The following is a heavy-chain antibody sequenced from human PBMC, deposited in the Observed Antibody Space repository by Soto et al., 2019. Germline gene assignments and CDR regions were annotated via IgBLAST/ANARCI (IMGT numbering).Heavy chain of an antibody. CDR3: ARYQLLFRTFDI. D-gene: IGHD2-2*01. V-gene: IGHV4-59*08. Sequence: QVQLQQSGPGLVKPSGTLSLMCTVSGASISRYYWSWIRQTPGKGLEWIGYIYHSGSTNYNPSLNSRLTISVDTSKNHFSLNLTSVTAADTAIYYCARYQLLFRTFDIWGQGTMVTVSS. CDR1: GASISRYY. J-gene: IGHJ3*02. CDR2: IYHSGST.